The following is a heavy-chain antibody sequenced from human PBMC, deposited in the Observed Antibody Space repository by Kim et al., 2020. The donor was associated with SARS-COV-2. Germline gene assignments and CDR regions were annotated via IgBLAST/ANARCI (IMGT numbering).Heavy chain of an antibody. V-gene: IGHV3-48*03. CDR2: ISSSGSTI. CDR1: GFTFSSYE. D-gene: IGHD3-10*01. J-gene: IGHJ4*02. CDR3: ARDGPQGWGELFPPTFDY. Sequence: GGSLRLSCAASGFTFSSYEMNWVRQAPGKGLEWVSYISSSGSTIYYADSVKGRFTISRDNAKNSLYLQMNSLRAEDTAVYYCARDGPQGWGELFPPTFDYWGQGTLVTVSS.